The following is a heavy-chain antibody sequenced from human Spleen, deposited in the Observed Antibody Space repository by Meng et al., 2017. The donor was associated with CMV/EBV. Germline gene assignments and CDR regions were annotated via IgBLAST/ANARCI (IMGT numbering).Heavy chain of an antibody. CDR1: GGSISTTGYY. D-gene: IGHD6-13*01. CDR3: ARASAAYSSSWFDY. CDR2: IYYTGST. Sequence: SETLSLTCTVSGGSISTTGYYWGWIRQPPGKGLEWIGSIYYTGSTYHNPSLKSRITISVDTSKNQFSLKLTSMTVADTAVYYCARASAAYSSSWFDYWGQGTLVTVSS. J-gene: IGHJ5*01. V-gene: IGHV4-39*07.